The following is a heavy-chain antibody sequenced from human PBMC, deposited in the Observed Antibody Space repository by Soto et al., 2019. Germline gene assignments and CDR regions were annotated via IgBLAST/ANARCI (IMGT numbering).Heavy chain of an antibody. CDR3: ARISASYSGYEQFDY. D-gene: IGHD5-12*01. J-gene: IGHJ4*02. Sequence: SVKGRFTMSRDNAKNSLYLQMNSLRAEDTAVYYCARISASYSGYEQFDYWGQGTLVTVSS. V-gene: IGHV3-48*01.